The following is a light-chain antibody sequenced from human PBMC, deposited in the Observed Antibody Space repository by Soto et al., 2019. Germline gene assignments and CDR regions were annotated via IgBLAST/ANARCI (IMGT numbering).Light chain of an antibody. J-gene: IGLJ3*02. V-gene: IGLV2-14*01. CDR2: EVS. Sequence: QSALTQPASVSGSPGQSITISCAGTSSDIGGYNYVSWYQQHPGKAPKVMIYEVSNRPSGVSNRFSGSKSGNTASLTISGLQAEDEADYYCSSYAGSRTFVFGGGTKLTVL. CDR1: SSDIGGYNY. CDR3: SSYAGSRTFV.